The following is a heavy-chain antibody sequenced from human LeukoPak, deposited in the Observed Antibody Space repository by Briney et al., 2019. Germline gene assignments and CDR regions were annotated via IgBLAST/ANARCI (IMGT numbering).Heavy chain of an antibody. V-gene: IGHV4-34*01. J-gene: IGHJ3*02. CDR2: INHSGST. Sequence: SETLSLTCAVYGGSFSGYYWSWIRQPPGKGLEWIGEINHSGSTNYNPSLKSRVTISVDTSKNQFSLKLRSVTAADTAVYYCARVAVRIAARLGDAFDIWGQGTMVTVSS. CDR1: GGSFSGYY. CDR3: ARVAVRIAARLGDAFDI. D-gene: IGHD6-6*01.